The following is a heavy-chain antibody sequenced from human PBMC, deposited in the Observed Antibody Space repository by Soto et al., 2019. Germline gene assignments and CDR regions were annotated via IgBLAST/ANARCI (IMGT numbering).Heavy chain of an antibody. CDR2: SRDKPQGYST. CDR1: GVSVSNQY. D-gene: IGHD3-22*01. CDR3: VRATYCSDSSGYTRCLDY. V-gene: IGHV3-72*01. Sequence: PGCCLGLCCACCGVSVSNQYVDWFRKAPGKGLEWVGRSRDKPQGYSTAYAASVKGRFTTSRDESKNSAYLQMNSLKTEDTAVYYCVRATYCSDSSGYTRCLDYWGQGTLVTVSS. J-gene: IGHJ4*02.